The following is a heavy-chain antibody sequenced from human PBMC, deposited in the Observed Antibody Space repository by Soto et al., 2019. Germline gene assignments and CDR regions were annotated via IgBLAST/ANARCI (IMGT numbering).Heavy chain of an antibody. CDR1: GFTFSRYA. CDR2: SSGNGVNT. V-gene: IGHV3-23*01. Sequence: EVQLLESGGGLVQPGGSLRLSCAASGFTFSRYALNWVRQAPGKGLEWVSVSSGNGVNTYYTDSVKGRFTISRDSPKNTLYLQMNSLRAEDTAVYYCAKSVDNWDDGDAFDIWGQGTMVTVSS. D-gene: IGHD1-1*01. J-gene: IGHJ3*02. CDR3: AKSVDNWDDGDAFDI.